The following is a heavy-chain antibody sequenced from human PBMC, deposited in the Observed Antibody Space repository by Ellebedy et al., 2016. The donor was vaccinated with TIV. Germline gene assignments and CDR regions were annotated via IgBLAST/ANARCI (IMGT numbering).Heavy chain of an antibody. Sequence: GESLKISXAASGFTFSSYAMHWVRQAPGQRLEWMGWINAGNGNTKYSQKFQGRVTITRDTSASTAYMELSSLRAEDTAVYYCARDLGAGAPRRIFDYWGQGTLVTVSS. J-gene: IGHJ4*02. CDR2: INAGNGNT. V-gene: IGHV1-3*01. CDR1: GFTFSSYA. CDR3: ARDLGAGAPRRIFDY. D-gene: IGHD1-26*01.